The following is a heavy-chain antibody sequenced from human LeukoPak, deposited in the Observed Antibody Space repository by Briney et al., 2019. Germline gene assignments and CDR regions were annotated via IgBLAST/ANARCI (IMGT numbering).Heavy chain of an antibody. J-gene: IGHJ3*02. CDR2: IYTSGST. D-gene: IGHD6-13*01. CDR3: ARERSSSWYGDAFDI. Sequence: SQTLSLTCTVSGGSISSGSYYWSWIRQAAGKGLEWIGRIYTSGSTNYNPSLKSRVTISVDTSKNQFSLKLSSVTAADTAVYYCARERSSSWYGDAFDIWGQGTMVTVSS. V-gene: IGHV4-61*02. CDR1: GGSISSGSYY.